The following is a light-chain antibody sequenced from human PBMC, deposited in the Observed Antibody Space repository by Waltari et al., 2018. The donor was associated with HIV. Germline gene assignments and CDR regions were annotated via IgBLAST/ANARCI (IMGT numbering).Light chain of an antibody. CDR3: SSYTTTATLV. Sequence: QSALTQPASVSGSPGQSITIFCIGTSRDISAYNSVAWYQQHPGKAPKLFVYGVSIRPSAVSARFSGSKSGNTASLPISGLQDDDESDYYCSSYTTTATLVFGTGTKVTVL. J-gene: IGLJ1*01. CDR2: GVS. CDR1: SRDISAYNS. V-gene: IGLV2-14*03.